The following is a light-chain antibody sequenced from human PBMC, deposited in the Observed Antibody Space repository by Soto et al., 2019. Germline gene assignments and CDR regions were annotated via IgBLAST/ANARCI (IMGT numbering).Light chain of an antibody. CDR2: KAS. V-gene: IGKV1-5*03. CDR1: XXXXGW. Sequence: DIQMTQSPXXXXXXVXXXXXXXXXXXXXXXGWLAWHQQKPGKAPKFLIYKASSLDSGVPSRFSGSGSGTEFTLTISSLQPDDFATYYCQQYGAYPWTFGQGTKVEIK. CDR3: QQYGAYPWT. J-gene: IGKJ1*01.